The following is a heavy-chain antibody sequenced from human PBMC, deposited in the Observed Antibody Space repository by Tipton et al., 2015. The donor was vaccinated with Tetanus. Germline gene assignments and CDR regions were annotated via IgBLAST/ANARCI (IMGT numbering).Heavy chain of an antibody. CDR2: IFFEGST. Sequence: GLVKPSETLSLTCTVSGASIIDKRHYWGWIRQPPGKGLEWIASIFFEGSTYYSPSLKSRLTIDVDTSQNLFSLKLTSVTTADTAVYYCARHLYGYWFDPWGPGALVTVSS. J-gene: IGHJ5*02. V-gene: IGHV4-39*02. D-gene: IGHD2/OR15-2a*01. CDR1: GASIIDKRHY. CDR3: ARHLYGYWFDP.